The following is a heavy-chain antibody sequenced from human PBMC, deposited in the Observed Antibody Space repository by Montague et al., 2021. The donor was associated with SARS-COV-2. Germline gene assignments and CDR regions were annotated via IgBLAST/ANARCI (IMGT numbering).Heavy chain of an antibody. CDR2: SNYCGRS. D-gene: IGHD3-3*01. V-gene: IGHV4-59*08. CDR1: GGSIVSHI. J-gene: IGHJ5*02. CDR3: ARHVTRCESGRYIDNFDP. Sequence: SETLSLTCTVSGGSIVSHIFRWVWQPPATGLERISNSNYCGRSNSYFNPKRRVTITVDTAKNQLSLKLNSVTAAATAVYHCARHVTRCESGRYIDNFDPWGQGILVTVSS.